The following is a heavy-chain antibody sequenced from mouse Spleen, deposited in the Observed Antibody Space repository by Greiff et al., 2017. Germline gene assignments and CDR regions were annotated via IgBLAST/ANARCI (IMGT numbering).Heavy chain of an antibody. Sequence: EVKLVESGGGLVKPGGSLKLSCAASGFTFSSYTMSWVRQTPEKRLEWVATISSGGSYTYYPDSVKGRFTISRDNAKNTLYLQMSSLKSEDTAMYYCTRDDGYPLYYAMDYWGQGTSVTVSS. CDR1: GFTFSSYT. CDR2: ISSGGSYT. V-gene: IGHV5-6-4*01. D-gene: IGHD2-3*01. CDR3: TRDDGYPLYYAMDY. J-gene: IGHJ4*01.